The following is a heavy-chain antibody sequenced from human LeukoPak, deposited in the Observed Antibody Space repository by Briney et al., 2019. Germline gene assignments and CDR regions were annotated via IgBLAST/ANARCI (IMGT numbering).Heavy chain of an antibody. D-gene: IGHD2-2*01. J-gene: IGHJ3*02. CDR3: ARYLPAVDAFDI. CDR1: GYTFTSYG. Sequence: GASVKVSCKASGYTFTSYGISWVRQAPGQGLEWMGGIIPIFGTANYAQKFQGRVTITTDESTSTAYMELSSLRSEDTAVYYCARYLPAVDAFDIWGQGTMVTVSS. V-gene: IGHV1-69*05. CDR2: IIPIFGTA.